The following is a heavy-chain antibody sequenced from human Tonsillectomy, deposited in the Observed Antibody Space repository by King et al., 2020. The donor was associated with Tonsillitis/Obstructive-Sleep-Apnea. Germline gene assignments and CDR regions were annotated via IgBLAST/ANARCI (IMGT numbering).Heavy chain of an antibody. D-gene: IGHD2/OR15-2a*01. CDR3: ARMEYRAGNAFDI. Sequence: VQLQESGPGLVKPSETLSLTCTVSGGSISSYYWSWIRQPPGKGLEWIGYIYYSGSTNYNPSLKSRVTISVDTSKKQFSLKLSSVTAADTAVYYCARMEYRAGNAFDIWGQGTMVTVSS. V-gene: IGHV4-59*01. J-gene: IGHJ3*02. CDR2: IYYSGST. CDR1: GGSISSYY.